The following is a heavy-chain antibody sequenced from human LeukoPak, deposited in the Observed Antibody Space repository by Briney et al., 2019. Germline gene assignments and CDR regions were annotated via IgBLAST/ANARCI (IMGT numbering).Heavy chain of an antibody. Sequence: GGSLRLSCVASGFTVSSNYMSWVRQAPGKGLEWVSVIYSGGSTYYADSVKGRFTISRHNSKNTLYLQMNSLRAEDTAVYYCASSVGATQDYYYGMDVWGQGTTVTVSS. V-gene: IGHV3-53*04. D-gene: IGHD1-26*01. J-gene: IGHJ6*02. CDR3: ASSVGATQDYYYGMDV. CDR2: IYSGGST. CDR1: GFTVSSNY.